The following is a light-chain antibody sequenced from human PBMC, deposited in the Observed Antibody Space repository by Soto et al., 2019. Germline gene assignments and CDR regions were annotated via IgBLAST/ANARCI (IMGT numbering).Light chain of an antibody. V-gene: IGLV1-47*02. Sequence: QSVLTQPPSTSGIPGQRVTISCSGSSSNIGSSYVFWFQHLPGTAPKLLMYNNNQRPSGVPDRVSASKSGTSASLAISGLRSEDEADYYCAAWDDRVSGYVFGTGTKLTVL. CDR3: AAWDDRVSGYV. J-gene: IGLJ1*01. CDR2: NNN. CDR1: SSNIGSSY.